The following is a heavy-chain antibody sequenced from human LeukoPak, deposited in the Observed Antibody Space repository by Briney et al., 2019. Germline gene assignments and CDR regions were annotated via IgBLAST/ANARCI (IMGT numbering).Heavy chain of an antibody. CDR3: ARAAEPYCSGGSCFFTEDC. Sequence: ASVKVSCKATGGTFSSYAISWVRQAPGQGLEWMGGIIPIFGTANYAQKFQGRVTITADESTSTAYMELSSLRSEDTAVYYCARAAEPYCSGGSCFFTEDCWGQGTLVTVSS. CDR1: GGTFSSYA. D-gene: IGHD2-15*01. CDR2: IIPIFGTA. V-gene: IGHV1-69*13. J-gene: IGHJ4*02.